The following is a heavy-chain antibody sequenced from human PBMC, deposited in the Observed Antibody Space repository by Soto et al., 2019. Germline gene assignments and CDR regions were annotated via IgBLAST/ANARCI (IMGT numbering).Heavy chain of an antibody. CDR2: ISAYNGNT. Sequence: ASVKVSCKASGYTFTSYGISWVRQAPGQGLERMGWISAYNGNTNYAQKLQGRVTITADESTSTAYMELSSLRSEDTAVYYCARVGTSGGYYYYGMDVWGQGTTVTVSS. CDR1: GYTFTSYG. V-gene: IGHV1-18*01. J-gene: IGHJ6*02. D-gene: IGHD2-2*01. CDR3: ARVGTSGGYYYYGMDV.